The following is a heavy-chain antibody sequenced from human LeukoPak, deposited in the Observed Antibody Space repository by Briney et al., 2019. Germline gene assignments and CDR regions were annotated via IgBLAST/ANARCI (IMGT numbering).Heavy chain of an antibody. CDR2: IYPGDSDT. CDR1: GYSFTSYW. D-gene: IGHD2-2*01. V-gene: IGHV5-51*01. J-gene: IGHJ3*02. Sequence: GESLKISCKGSGYSFTSYWIGWVRQMPGKGLEWMGIIYPGDSDTRYSPSFQGQVTISADKSIGTAYLQWSSLKASDTAMYYCARHPRYCSSTSCPKGENAFDIWGQGTMVTVSS. CDR3: ARHPRYCSSTSCPKGENAFDI.